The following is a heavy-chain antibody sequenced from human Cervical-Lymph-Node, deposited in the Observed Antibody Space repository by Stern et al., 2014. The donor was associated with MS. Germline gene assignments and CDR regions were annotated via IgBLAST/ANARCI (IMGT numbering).Heavy chain of an antibody. CDR3: AGSYGDHYIDY. Sequence: EVQLVESGGGLVQPGGSLRLSCAASGFTFSSYWMHWVRQAPGKGLVWVSHINSDESNPSYGDSVKGRFHIPRDNAKNTLYLQMNSLRAEDTAVYYCAGSYGDHYIDYWGQGTLVTVSS. CDR1: GFTFSSYW. CDR2: INSDESNP. J-gene: IGHJ4*02. D-gene: IGHD4-17*01. V-gene: IGHV3-74*02.